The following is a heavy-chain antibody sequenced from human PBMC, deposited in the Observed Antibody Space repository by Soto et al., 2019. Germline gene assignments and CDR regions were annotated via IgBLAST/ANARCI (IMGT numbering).Heavy chain of an antibody. Sequence: QVQLVQSGAEVKTPGSSVKVSCGASGGTFSSYPINWVRQAPGQGLEWMGGIIPFFGTSNYAQKFQGRVTITADESTSTAYMELRSLRSEDTAVYYCARVGHITNYGMAVWGQGTTVTVSS. CDR2: IIPFFGTS. V-gene: IGHV1-69*01. CDR1: GGTFSSYP. D-gene: IGHD1-26*01. CDR3: ARVGHITNYGMAV. J-gene: IGHJ6*02.